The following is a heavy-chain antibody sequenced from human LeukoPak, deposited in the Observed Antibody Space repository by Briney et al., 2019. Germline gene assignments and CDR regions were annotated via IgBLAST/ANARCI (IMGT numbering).Heavy chain of an antibody. J-gene: IGHJ4*02. Sequence: SETLSLTCTVSGGSVSSGSYYWSWIRQPPGKGLEWIGYIYNSGSTNYNPSLKSRVTISVDTSKNQFSLKLSSVTAADTAVYYCARDGSYYDYWGQGTLVTVSS. CDR1: GGSVSSGSYY. CDR3: ARDGSYYDY. CDR2: IYNSGST. D-gene: IGHD1-26*01. V-gene: IGHV4-61*01.